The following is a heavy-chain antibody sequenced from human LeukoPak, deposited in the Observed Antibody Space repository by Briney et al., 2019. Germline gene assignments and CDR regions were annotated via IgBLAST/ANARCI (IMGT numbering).Heavy chain of an antibody. D-gene: IGHD4-17*01. CDR3: ARRTPVTPNSFDS. CDR2: VYYSGNT. Sequence: SETLSLTCTVSGGSISSYYWSWLRQPPGKGLEWIGYVYYSGNTNYNPSLKSRVTISLDTSKNQFSLKMSSVTAANTAVYYCARRTPVTPNSFDSWGQGTLVTVSS. J-gene: IGHJ5*01. V-gene: IGHV4-59*08. CDR1: GGSISSYY.